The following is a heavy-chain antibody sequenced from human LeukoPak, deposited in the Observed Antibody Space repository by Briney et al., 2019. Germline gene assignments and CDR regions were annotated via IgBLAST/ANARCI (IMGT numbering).Heavy chain of an antibody. CDR1: GYTFTSYY. V-gene: IGHV1-46*01. CDR3: ARDQEGFDY. J-gene: IGHJ4*02. CDR2: ICPRDGST. Sequence: ASVKVSCKASGYTFTSYYIHWVRQAPGQGLEWMGMICPRDGSTSYAQKFQGRVTVTRDTSTSTVHMELSGLRSEDTAVYYCARDQEGFDYWGQGTLVTVSS.